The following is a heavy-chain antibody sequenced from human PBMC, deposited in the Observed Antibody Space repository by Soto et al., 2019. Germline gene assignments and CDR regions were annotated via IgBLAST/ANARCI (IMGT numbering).Heavy chain of an antibody. CDR3: ARDVSGGTYPWFFDL. CDR2: ISGYNGNI. J-gene: IGHJ2*01. V-gene: IGHV1-18*04. D-gene: IGHD1-26*01. Sequence: QGQLVQSGAEVKKPGASVNVSCKASGYTSSIYGISWVRQAPGQGLEWMAWISGYNGNIKYAQKFQGRVTVATDTTTTGAYMELRSLRSDDTAVYCARDVSGGTYPWFFDLWGRGTLVTVSS. CDR1: GYTSSIYG.